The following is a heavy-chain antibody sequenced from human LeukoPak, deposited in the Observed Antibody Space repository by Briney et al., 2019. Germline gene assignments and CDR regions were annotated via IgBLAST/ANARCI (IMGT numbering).Heavy chain of an antibody. Sequence: GWSLRLSCAASGFTFSSYWMSWVRQAPGKGVEWVANIKQDGSEKYYVDYVKGRFTISRDNTKNSLYRQMNSLRAEDTAVYYSARQSWRQGPYFDYWGQGTLVTVSS. CDR2: IKQDGSEK. V-gene: IGHV3-7*01. CDR3: ARQSWRQGPYFDY. J-gene: IGHJ4*02. D-gene: IGHD6-13*01. CDR1: GFTFSSYW.